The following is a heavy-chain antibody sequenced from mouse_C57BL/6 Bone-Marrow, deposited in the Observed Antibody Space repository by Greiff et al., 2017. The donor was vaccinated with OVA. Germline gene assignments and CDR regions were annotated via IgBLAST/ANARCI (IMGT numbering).Heavy chain of an antibody. CDR3: AALYGRSFYYFDY. CDR1: GYTFTSYW. CDR2: IYPGSGST. V-gene: IGHV1-55*01. Sequence: QVHVKQPGAELVKPGASVKMSCKASGYTFTSYWITWVKQRPGQGLEWIGDIYPGSGSTNYNEKFKSKATLTVDTSSSTAYMQLSSLTSEDSAVYYCAALYGRSFYYFDYWGQGTTLTVSS. J-gene: IGHJ2*01. D-gene: IGHD1-1*01.